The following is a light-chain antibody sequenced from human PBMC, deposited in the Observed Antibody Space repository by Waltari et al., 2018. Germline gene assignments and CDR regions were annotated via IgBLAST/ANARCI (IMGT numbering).Light chain of an antibody. CDR2: EGS. J-gene: IGLJ1*01. CDR3: CSYAGSSLWDV. V-gene: IGLV2-23*01. Sequence: QSALTQPASVSGSPGQSITISCTGPSSDVGSYNLVPWYQQHPGKAPKLMFYEGSKRPSGVSNRFSGSKSGNTASLTISGLQAEDEADYYCCSYAGSSLWDVFGTGTKVTVL. CDR1: SSDVGSYNL.